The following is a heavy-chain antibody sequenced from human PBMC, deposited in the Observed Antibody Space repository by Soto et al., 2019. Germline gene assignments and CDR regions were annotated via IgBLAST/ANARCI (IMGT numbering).Heavy chain of an antibody. CDR3: LIAYCGGDCSA. CDR2: INSDGSST. CDR1: GFTFSTNW. Sequence: EVQLVESGGGLVQPGGSLRLSCAASGFTFSTNWMHWVRQAPGKGLVWVSRINSDGSSTSYADSVKGRFTVSGDNAKSTLYLQVNSLTADDTAIYYCLIAYCGGDCSAWGQGTPVTVSS. V-gene: IGHV3-74*01. D-gene: IGHD2-21*02. J-gene: IGHJ5*02.